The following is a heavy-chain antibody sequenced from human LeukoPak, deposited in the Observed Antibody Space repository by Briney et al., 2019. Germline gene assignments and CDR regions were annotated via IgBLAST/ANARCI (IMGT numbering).Heavy chain of an antibody. J-gene: IGHJ1*01. CDR2: INPSGGST. CDR1: GYTFTSYY. Sequence: GASVKVSCKASGYTFTSYYMHWVRQAPGQGLEWMGIINPSGGSTSYAQKFQGRVTMTRDTSTSTVYMELSSLRSVDTAVYYCARVGGYCSSTSCYTRPRFQHWGQGTLVTVSS. V-gene: IGHV1-46*03. CDR3: ARVGGYCSSTSCYTRPRFQH. D-gene: IGHD2-2*02.